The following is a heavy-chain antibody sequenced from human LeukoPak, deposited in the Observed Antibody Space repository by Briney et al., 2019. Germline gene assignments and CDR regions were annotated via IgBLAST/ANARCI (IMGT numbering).Heavy chain of an antibody. Sequence: GASVKVSCKASGYTFTGYYMHWVRQAPGQGLECMGWINPNSGGTNYAQKFQGRVTVTRDTSITTAYMELSSLRSDDTAVYYCARASYYDFWTGFPAGYMDVWGNGTTVTVSS. J-gene: IGHJ6*03. D-gene: IGHD3-3*01. V-gene: IGHV1-2*02. CDR2: INPNSGGT. CDR1: GYTFTGYY. CDR3: ARASYYDFWTGFPAGYMDV.